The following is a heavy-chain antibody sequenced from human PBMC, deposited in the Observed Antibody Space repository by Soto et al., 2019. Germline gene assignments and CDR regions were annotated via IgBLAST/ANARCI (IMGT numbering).Heavy chain of an antibody. CDR1: GFTFSSHG. V-gene: IGHV3-33*01. CDR3: ARTMYSGRYDYYFYGLDV. Sequence: QVQLVESGGGVAQPGRSLRLSCAASGFTFSSHGMHWVRQTPGKGLEWVAVVWYDGDTKYYADSVKGRFTISRDNSRDTLYLQLNSLRDEDTAIYYSARTMYSGRYDYYFYGLDVWGQGTTVTVSS. J-gene: IGHJ6*02. D-gene: IGHD1-26*01. CDR2: VWYDGDTK.